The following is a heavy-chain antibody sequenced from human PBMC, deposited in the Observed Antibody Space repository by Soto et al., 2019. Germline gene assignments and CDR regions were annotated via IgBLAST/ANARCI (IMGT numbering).Heavy chain of an antibody. CDR1: GFTVSSNY. D-gene: IGHD2-2*01. V-gene: IGHV3-66*01. J-gene: IGHJ3*02. CDR3: ARSRPAARVVDAFDI. Sequence: EVQLVESGGGLVQPGGSLRLSCAASGFTVSSNYMSWVRQAPGKGLEWVSVIYSGGSTYYADSVKGRCTISRENSKNTLYLQMNSLRAEDRAVYYCARSRPAARVVDAFDIWGQGTMVTVSS. CDR2: IYSGGST.